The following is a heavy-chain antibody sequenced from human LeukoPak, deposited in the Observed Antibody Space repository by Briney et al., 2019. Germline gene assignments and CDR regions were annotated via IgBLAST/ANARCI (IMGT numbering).Heavy chain of an antibody. CDR2: IYYTGST. Sequence: SETLSLTCTVSGGSISNYYWSWIRQSPEKGLEWIGYIYYTGSTNYNPSLKSRVTMSVDTSKNQFSLKLSSVTAADTAVYYCARDSSGWYRWFDPWGQGTRVTVSS. CDR1: GGSISNYY. J-gene: IGHJ5*02. CDR3: ARDSSGWYRWFDP. D-gene: IGHD6-19*01. V-gene: IGHV4-59*01.